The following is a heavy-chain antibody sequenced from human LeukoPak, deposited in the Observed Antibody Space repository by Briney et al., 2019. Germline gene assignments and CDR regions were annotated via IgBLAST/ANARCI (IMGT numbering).Heavy chain of an antibody. Sequence: SVKVSCKASGGTFSSYANSWVRQAPGQGLEWMGGIIPIFGTANYAQKFQGRVTITTDESTSTAYMELSSLRSEDTAVYYCARGRRVEMALLDYWGQGTLVTVSS. CDR2: IIPIFGTA. J-gene: IGHJ4*02. CDR3: ARGRRVEMALLDY. D-gene: IGHD5-24*01. CDR1: GGTFSSYA. V-gene: IGHV1-69*05.